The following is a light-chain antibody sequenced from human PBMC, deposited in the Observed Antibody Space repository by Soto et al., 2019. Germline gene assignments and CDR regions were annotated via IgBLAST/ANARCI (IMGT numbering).Light chain of an antibody. Sequence: DIQMTQSPSSLSASVGDRVTITCRASQGISNSLAWYQQKPGKVPKLLIYAASTLQSGIRSRFSGSRSGTYFTLTISSLQPEDVAAYYCQKYNSAPRTFGQGTKVEIK. CDR1: QGISNS. CDR3: QKYNSAPRT. CDR2: AAS. V-gene: IGKV1-27*01. J-gene: IGKJ1*01.